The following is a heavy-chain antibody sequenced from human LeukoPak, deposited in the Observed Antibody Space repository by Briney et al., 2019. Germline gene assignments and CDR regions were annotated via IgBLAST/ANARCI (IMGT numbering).Heavy chain of an antibody. CDR2: INSDGSST. D-gene: IGHD2-2*01. J-gene: IGHJ5*02. CDR1: GFTFSSYW. Sequence: GESLRLSCAASGFTFSSYWMHWVRQPPGKGLVWVSRINSDGSSTSYADSVKGRFTISRDDAKNTLYLQMNSLRAEDTAVYYCARDDLLDVVVPAAHNWFDPWGQGTLVTVSS. CDR3: ARDDLLDVVVPAAHNWFDP. V-gene: IGHV3-74*01.